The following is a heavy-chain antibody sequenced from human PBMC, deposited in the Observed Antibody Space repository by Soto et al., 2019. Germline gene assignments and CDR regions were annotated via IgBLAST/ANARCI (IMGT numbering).Heavy chain of an antibody. Sequence: GGSLRLSCAASGFTFSSYAMHWVRQAPGKGLEWVAVISYDGSNKYYADSVKGRFTISRDNSKNTLYLQMNSLRAEDTAVYYCARVFTEPNYYYGMDVWGQGTTVTVSS. CDR3: ARVFTEPNYYYGMDV. J-gene: IGHJ6*02. V-gene: IGHV3-30-3*01. CDR1: GFTFSSYA. CDR2: ISYDGSNK.